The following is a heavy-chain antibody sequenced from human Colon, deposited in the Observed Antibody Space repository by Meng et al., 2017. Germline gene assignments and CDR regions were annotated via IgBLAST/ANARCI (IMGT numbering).Heavy chain of an antibody. V-gene: IGHV3-49*03. CDR1: GFTFGDYA. J-gene: IGHJ4*02. Sequence: GESLKISCTASGFTFGDYAMSWFRQAPGKGLEWVGFIRSKAYGGTTEYAASVKGRFTIARDDSKSIAYRQMNSLKTEDTAVYYCTRGGDGYNSVYSSQRDINDYWGQGTLVTVSS. CDR3: TRGGDGYNSVYSSQRDINDY. D-gene: IGHD5-24*01. CDR2: IRSKAYGGTT.